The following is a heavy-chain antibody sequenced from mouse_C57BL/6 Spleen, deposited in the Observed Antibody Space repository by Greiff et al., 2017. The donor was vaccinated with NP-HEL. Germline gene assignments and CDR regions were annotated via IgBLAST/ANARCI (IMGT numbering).Heavy chain of an antibody. D-gene: IGHD1-1*01. V-gene: IGHV5-4*01. CDR2: ISDGGSYT. CDR3: ARERGTDGSPPHWYFDV. J-gene: IGHJ1*03. CDR1: GFTFSSYA. Sequence: EVKLVESGGGLVKPGGSLKLSCAASGFTFSSYAMSWVRQTPEKRLEWVATISDGGSYTYYPDNVKGRFTISRDNAKNNLYLQMSHLKSEDTAMYYCARERGTDGSPPHWYFDVWGTGTTVTVSS.